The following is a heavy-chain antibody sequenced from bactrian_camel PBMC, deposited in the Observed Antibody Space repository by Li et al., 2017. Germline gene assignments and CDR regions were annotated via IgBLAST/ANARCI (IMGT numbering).Heavy chain of an antibody. CDR1: GYTRSTYF. CDR2: IATGSGNT. D-gene: IGHD2*01. CDR3: AARGPYCYTKFSVRDFTY. V-gene: IGHV3S1*01. Sequence: HVQLVESGGGTVQTGESLRLSCAASGYTRSTYFVAWFRQAPGKEREGVARIATGSGNTYYADSVKGRFTISQDNAKNTVYLQMNSLKPEDTAMYYCAARGPYCYTKFSVRDFTYWGQGTQVTVS. J-gene: IGHJ6*01.